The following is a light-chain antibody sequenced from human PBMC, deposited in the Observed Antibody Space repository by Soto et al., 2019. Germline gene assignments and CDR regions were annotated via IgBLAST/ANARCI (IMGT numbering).Light chain of an antibody. CDR3: QQSFSPLWT. CDR2: AAS. CDR1: QSISNY. V-gene: IGKV1-39*01. Sequence: DIQMTQSPSSLSASVGDRVTITCRASQSISNYLNWYQQKPGKAPTLLIYAASSMQSGVPSRFSGSGSETDFTLTISSLQPDASATYYCQQSFSPLWTFGQGTKVEV. J-gene: IGKJ1*01.